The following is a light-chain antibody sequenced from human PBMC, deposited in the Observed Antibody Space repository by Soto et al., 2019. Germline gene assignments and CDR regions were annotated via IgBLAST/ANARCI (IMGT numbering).Light chain of an antibody. V-gene: IGLV2-23*01. CDR2: EGS. CDR1: SSDVGGYNL. CDR3: CSYAGSSTVV. Sequence: QSALTQPASVSGSPGQTITISCTGTSSDVGGYNLVSWYQQHPGKAPKLMIYEGSKRPSGVSNRFSGSKSGNTASLTISGLQAEEEADYYCCSYAGSSTVVFGGGTKLTVL. J-gene: IGLJ2*01.